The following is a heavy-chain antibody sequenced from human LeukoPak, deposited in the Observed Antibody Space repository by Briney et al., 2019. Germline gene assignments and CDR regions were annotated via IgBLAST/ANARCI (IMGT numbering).Heavy chain of an antibody. D-gene: IGHD3-16*02. CDR3: ARAGPIYDYVWGSYRPYDY. CDR2: IIHNGRT. Sequence: PSETRSLTCGVYGGSFSGYYWTWIRQSPGMGLEWVGEIIHNGRTNYNPSLTSRVTISVDTSKNQFSLELSSVTAADAAVYYCARAGPIYDYVWGSYRPYDYWGQGTLVTVSS. V-gene: IGHV4-34*12. J-gene: IGHJ4*02. CDR1: GGSFSGYY.